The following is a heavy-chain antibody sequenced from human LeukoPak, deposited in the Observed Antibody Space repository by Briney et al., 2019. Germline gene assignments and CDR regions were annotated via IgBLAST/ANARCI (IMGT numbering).Heavy chain of an antibody. CDR2: INHSGST. V-gene: IGHV4-34*01. CDR1: GGSFSGYY. Sequence: PSETLSLTCAVYGGSFSGYYWSWIRQPPGKGLEWIGEINHSGSTNYNPSLKSRVTISVDTSKNQFSLKLSSGTAADTAVYYCARGKIAAAAPGYFDYWGQGTLVTVSS. CDR3: ARGKIAAAAPGYFDY. D-gene: IGHD6-13*01. J-gene: IGHJ4*02.